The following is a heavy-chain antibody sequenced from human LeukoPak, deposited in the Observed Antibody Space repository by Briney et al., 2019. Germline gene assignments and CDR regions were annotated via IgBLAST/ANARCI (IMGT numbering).Heavy chain of an antibody. CDR3: AKARGEQNGGSNY. V-gene: IGHV3-48*01. D-gene: IGHD2-15*01. CDR1: GFTFSSYS. Sequence: GGSLRLSCAASGFTFSSYSMNWVRQAPGKGLEWVSYISNSGSTIYYADSVKGRFTISRDNSKNTLYLQMNSLRAEDTAVYYCAKARGEQNGGSNYWGQGTLVTVSS. CDR2: ISNSGSTI. J-gene: IGHJ4*02.